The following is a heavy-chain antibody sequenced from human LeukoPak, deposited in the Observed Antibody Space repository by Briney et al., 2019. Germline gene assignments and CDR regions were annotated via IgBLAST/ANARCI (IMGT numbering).Heavy chain of an antibody. D-gene: IGHD2-2*01. CDR2: IIPIFGTA. CDR1: GYTFTGYY. V-gene: IGHV1-69*13. Sequence: GASVKVSCKASGYTFTGYYMHWVRQAPGQGLEWMGGIIPIFGTANYAQKLQGRVTITADESTSTAYMELSSLRSEDTAVYYCAAWGYQLLGTYYYYMDVWGKGTTVTISS. J-gene: IGHJ6*03. CDR3: AAWGYQLLGTYYYYMDV.